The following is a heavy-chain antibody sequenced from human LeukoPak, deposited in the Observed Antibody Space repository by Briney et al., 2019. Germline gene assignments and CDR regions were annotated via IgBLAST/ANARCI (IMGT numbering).Heavy chain of an antibody. J-gene: IGHJ4*02. V-gene: IGHV4-61*01. Sequence: ASETLSLTCTVSGGSSRSSSYYWSWIRQSPGKGLEWIGYIYYTGSTTYNPSLKSRVTISADTSKNQFSLKLSSVTAADTAVYYCASRKLGNDYWGQGTLVTVSS. CDR3: ASRKLGNDY. D-gene: IGHD7-27*01. CDR1: GGSSRSSSYY. CDR2: IYYTGST.